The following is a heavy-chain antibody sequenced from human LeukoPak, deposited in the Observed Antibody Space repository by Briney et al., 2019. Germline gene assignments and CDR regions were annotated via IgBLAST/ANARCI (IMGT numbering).Heavy chain of an antibody. CDR2: INHSGST. Sequence: SETLSLTCAVYGGSFSGYYWSWIRQPPGKGLEWIREINHSGSTNYNPSLKSRVTISVDTSKNQFSLKLSSVTAADTAVYYCARRSPGYSSGWPFDYWGQGTLVTVSS. D-gene: IGHD6-19*01. V-gene: IGHV4-34*01. J-gene: IGHJ4*02. CDR1: GGSFSGYY. CDR3: ARRSPGYSSGWPFDY.